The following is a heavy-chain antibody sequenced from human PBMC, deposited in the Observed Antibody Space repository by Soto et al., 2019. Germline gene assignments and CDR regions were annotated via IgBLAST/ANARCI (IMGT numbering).Heavy chain of an antibody. CDR2: IKSKTDGGTT. J-gene: IGHJ4*02. Sequence: GGSLRLSCAASGFNFNEDWISWVRQAPGKGLEWVGRIKSKTDGGTTDYAAPVKGRFTISRDDSKNTLYLQMNSLKTEDTAVYYCTTDRKIPWDYWGQGTLVTVSS. D-gene: IGHD1-26*01. CDR1: GFNFNEDW. V-gene: IGHV3-15*01. CDR3: TTDRKIPWDY.